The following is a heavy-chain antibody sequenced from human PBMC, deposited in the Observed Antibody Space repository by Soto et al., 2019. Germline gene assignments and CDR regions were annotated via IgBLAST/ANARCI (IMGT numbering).Heavy chain of an antibody. Sequence: PGGSLRLSCAASGFTFSSNGMHWVRQAPGKGLEWVAVMSYDGSHKYYADSVKGRFTISRDNSKNTLYLQMDSLRAEDTAVYYCAKDPGGLQLFDFFDYWGQGTLVTVSS. D-gene: IGHD5-18*01. CDR3: AKDPGGLQLFDFFDY. V-gene: IGHV3-30*18. CDR2: MSYDGSHK. J-gene: IGHJ4*02. CDR1: GFTFSSNG.